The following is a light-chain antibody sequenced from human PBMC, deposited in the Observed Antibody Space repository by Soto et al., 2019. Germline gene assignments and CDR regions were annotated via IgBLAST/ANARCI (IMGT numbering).Light chain of an antibody. Sequence: DIQMTQSPSSLSASVGDSVTITCRSSQSISSYLNWYQQKPGKAPNLLIYAASSLQSGVPSRFSGSGSGTDFTLTISSLQPEDFATYYFQQSYSTPFTFGQGTKLEIK. V-gene: IGKV1-39*01. J-gene: IGKJ2*01. CDR2: AAS. CDR3: QQSYSTPFT. CDR1: QSISSY.